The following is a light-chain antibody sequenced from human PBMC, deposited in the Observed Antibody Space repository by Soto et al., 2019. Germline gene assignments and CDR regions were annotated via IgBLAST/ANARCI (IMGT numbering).Light chain of an antibody. CDR1: SSNIGNND. CDR3: GTWDTSLCAVV. Sequence: QSVLTQPPSVSAAPGQRVTISCSGSSSNIGNNDVTWYQQLPGTAPKLFIYDSYKRPSGIPDRFSGSKSGTSATLGITGLQTGDDDDYYCGTWDTSLCAVVFGGGTKLTVL. V-gene: IGLV1-51*01. J-gene: IGLJ2*01. CDR2: DSY.